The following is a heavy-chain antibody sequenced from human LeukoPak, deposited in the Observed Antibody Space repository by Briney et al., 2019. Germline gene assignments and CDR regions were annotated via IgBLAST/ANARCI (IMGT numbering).Heavy chain of an antibody. CDR2: IYYSGST. CDR1: GASFTSSTYY. J-gene: IGHJ4*02. D-gene: IGHD6-13*01. CDR3: ARHSGGISATGTRPFDY. Sequence: SETLSLTCTVSGASFTSSTYYWGWIRQPPGKGLEWIGSIYYSGSTYYNPSLKSRVTMSVDTSKNQFSLKLSSVTAADTAVYYCARHSGGISATGTRPFDYWGQGTLVTVSS. V-gene: IGHV4-39*01.